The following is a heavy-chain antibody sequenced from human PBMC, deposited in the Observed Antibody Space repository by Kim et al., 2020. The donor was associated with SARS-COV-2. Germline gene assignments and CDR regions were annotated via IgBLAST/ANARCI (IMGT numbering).Heavy chain of an antibody. CDR1: GFTFSSYG. D-gene: IGHD3-10*01. CDR3: ASFYGSGSYGRYYFDY. V-gene: IGHV3-33*01. CDR2: IWYDGSNK. Sequence: GGSLRLSCAASGFTFSSYGMHWVRQAPGKGLEWVAVIWYDGSNKYYADSVKGRFTISRDNSKNTLYLQMNSLRAEDTAVYYCASFYGSGSYGRYYFDYWGQGTLVTVSS. J-gene: IGHJ4*02.